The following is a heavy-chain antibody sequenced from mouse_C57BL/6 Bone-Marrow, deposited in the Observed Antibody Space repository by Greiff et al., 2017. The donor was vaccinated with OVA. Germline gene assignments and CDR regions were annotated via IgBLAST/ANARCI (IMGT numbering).Heavy chain of an antibody. V-gene: IGHV2-5*01. Sequence: VKLQESGPGLVQPSQSLSITCTVSGFSLTSYGVHWVRQSPGKGLEWLGVIWRGGSTDYNAAFMSRLSITKDNSKSQVFFKMNSLQADDTAIYYCAKNGGLRRGAWFAYWGQGTLVTVSA. D-gene: IGHD2-4*01. CDR3: AKNGGLRRGAWFAY. CDR1: GFSLTSYG. J-gene: IGHJ3*01. CDR2: IWRGGST.